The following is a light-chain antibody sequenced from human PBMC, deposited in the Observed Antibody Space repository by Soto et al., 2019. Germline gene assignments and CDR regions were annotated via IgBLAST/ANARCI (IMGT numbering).Light chain of an antibody. CDR3: QQYDSYPLA. V-gene: IGKV1-5*03. Sequence: DIQMTQSPSTLSASVGDRVTITCRASQSISSWLAWYQQKPGKAPKFLIQKAFSLESGVPSRFSGSGSGTEFTLTIGSLQPDDFATYFCQQYDSYPLAFGGGTKVEIK. J-gene: IGKJ4*01. CDR2: KAF. CDR1: QSISSW.